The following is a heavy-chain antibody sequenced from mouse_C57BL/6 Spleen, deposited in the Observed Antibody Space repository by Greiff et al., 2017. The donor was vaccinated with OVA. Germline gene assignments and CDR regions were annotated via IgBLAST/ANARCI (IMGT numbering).Heavy chain of an antibody. Sequence: EVQLQQSGAELVRPGASVKLSCTASGFNIKDDYMHWVKQRPEQGLEWIGWIDPENGDTEYASKFQGKATITADTSSNTAYLQLSSLTSEDTAVYYCTCYYGSSAWFAYWGQGTLVTVSA. CDR1: GFNIKDDY. CDR3: TCYYGSSAWFAY. J-gene: IGHJ3*01. CDR2: IDPENGDT. V-gene: IGHV14-4*01. D-gene: IGHD1-1*01.